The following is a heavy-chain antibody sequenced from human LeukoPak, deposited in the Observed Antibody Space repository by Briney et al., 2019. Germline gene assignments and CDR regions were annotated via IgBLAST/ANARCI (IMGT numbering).Heavy chain of an antibody. J-gene: IGHJ4*02. CDR2: ISYDGSNK. D-gene: IGHD5-18*01. CDR3: ARDPQWGRYSYGSGFDY. V-gene: IGHV3-30-3*01. Sequence: GGSLRLSCAASGFTFSSYAMHWVRQAPGKGLEWVAVISYDGSNKYYADSVKGRFTISRDNSKNTLYLQMNSLRAEDTAVYYCARDPQWGRYSYGSGFDYWGQGTLVTVSS. CDR1: GFTFSSYA.